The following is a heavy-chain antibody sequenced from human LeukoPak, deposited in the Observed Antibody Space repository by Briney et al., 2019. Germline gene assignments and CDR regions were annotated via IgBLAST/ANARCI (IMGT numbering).Heavy chain of an antibody. Sequence: GGSLRLSCAASGFTFSSYEMNWVRQAPGKGLEWVSYISSSGSTIYYADSVKGRFTISRYNAKNSLYLQMNSLRAEDTAVYYCARDRGSGGSCLFDYWGQGTLVTVSS. D-gene: IGHD2-15*01. CDR2: ISSSGSTI. CDR1: GFTFSSYE. V-gene: IGHV3-48*03. CDR3: ARDRGSGGSCLFDY. J-gene: IGHJ4*02.